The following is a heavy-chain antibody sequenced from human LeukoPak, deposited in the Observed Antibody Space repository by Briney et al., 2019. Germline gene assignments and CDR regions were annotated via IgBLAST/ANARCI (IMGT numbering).Heavy chain of an antibody. CDR3: ARLTGNLVLTLYYYYYMDV. CDR2: ISAYNGNT. V-gene: IGHV1-18*01. CDR1: GYTFTSYG. J-gene: IGHJ6*03. Sequence: ASVKVSCKASGYTFTSYGISWVRQAPGQGLEWMGWISAYNGNTNYAQKLQGRVTTTTDTSTSTAYMELRSLRSDDTAVYYCARLTGNLVLTLYYYYYMDVWGKGTTVTVSS. D-gene: IGHD1-20*01.